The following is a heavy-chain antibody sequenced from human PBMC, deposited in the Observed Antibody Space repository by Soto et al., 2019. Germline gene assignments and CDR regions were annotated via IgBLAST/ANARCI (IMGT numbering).Heavy chain of an antibody. J-gene: IGHJ3*02. CDR2: IYYSGNT. V-gene: IGHV4-30-4*02. CDR1: GGSISSGDYY. D-gene: IGHD3-16*01. Sequence: SETLSLTCTVFGGSISSGDYYWSWIRQPPGKGLEWIAYIYYSGNTFYNPSLKSRVAISVDTSKNQFSLKLSSVTAADTAVYYCARGPLGPPGIWGQGTMVTVSS. CDR3: ARGPLGPPGI.